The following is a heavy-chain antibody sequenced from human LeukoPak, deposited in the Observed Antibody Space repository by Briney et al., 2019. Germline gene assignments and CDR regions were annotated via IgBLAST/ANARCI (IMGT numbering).Heavy chain of an antibody. CDR1: GGSISSGGYY. CDR3: ARRSGLLDAFDI. J-gene: IGHJ3*02. D-gene: IGHD5-12*01. V-gene: IGHV4-31*03. Sequence: SETLSLTCTVSGGSISSGGYYWSWIRQHPGKGLEWIGYIYYSGSTYYNPSLKSRVTISVDTSKNQFSLKLSSVTAADTAVYYCARRSGLLDAFDIWGQGTMVTVSS. CDR2: IYYSGST.